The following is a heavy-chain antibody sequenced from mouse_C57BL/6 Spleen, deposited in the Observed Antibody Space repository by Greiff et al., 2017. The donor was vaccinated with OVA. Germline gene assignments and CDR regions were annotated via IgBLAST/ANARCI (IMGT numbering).Heavy chain of an antibody. CDR3: ARGGYYGRRDYFDY. V-gene: IGHV5-4*01. J-gene: IGHJ2*01. CDR2: ISDGGSYT. Sequence: EVQGVESGGGLVKPGGSLKLSCAASGFTFSSYAMSWVRQTPEKRLEWVATISDGGSYTYYPDNVKGRFTISRDNAKNNLYLQMSHLKSEDTAMYYCARGGYYGRRDYFDYWGQGTTLTVSS. CDR1: GFTFSSYA. D-gene: IGHD1-1*01.